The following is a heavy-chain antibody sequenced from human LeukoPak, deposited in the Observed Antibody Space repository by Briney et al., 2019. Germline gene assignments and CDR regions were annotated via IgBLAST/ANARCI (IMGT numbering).Heavy chain of an antibody. Sequence: SETLSLTCAVYGGSFSGYYWSWIRQPPGEGLEWIGEINHSGSTNYNPSLKSRVTISLDTSKNQFSLRLNSVTAADTAVYYCAREGAYRTYGDYSPFDFWGQGTLVTVSS. CDR2: INHSGST. J-gene: IGHJ5*01. V-gene: IGHV4-34*01. D-gene: IGHD4-17*01. CDR1: GGSFSGYY. CDR3: AREGAYRTYGDYSPFDF.